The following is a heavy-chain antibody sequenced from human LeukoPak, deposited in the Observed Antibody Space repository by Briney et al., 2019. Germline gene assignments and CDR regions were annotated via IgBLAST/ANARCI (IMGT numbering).Heavy chain of an antibody. CDR2: IYTSGST. D-gene: IGHD3-10*01. V-gene: IGHV4-61*02. J-gene: IGHJ6*03. Sequence: PSETLSLTCTVSGGSISSGSYYWSWIRQPAGKGLEWIGRIYTSGSTNYNPSLKSRVTISVDTSKNQFSLKLSSVTAADTAVYYCARSVRGAMSGYYYYMDVWGKGTAVTISS. CDR3: ARSVRGAMSGYYYYMDV. CDR1: GGSISSGSYY.